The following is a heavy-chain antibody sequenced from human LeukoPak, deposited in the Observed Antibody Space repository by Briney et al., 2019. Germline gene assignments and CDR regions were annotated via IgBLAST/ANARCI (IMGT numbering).Heavy chain of an antibody. J-gene: IGHJ4*02. Sequence: KPSETLSLTCTVSGGSISSYYWSWIRQPPGKGLEWIGYIYYSGSTNYNPSLKSRVTISVDTSKNQFSLKLSSVTAADTAVYYCARDLYYDNDYWGQGTLVTVSS. V-gene: IGHV4-59*01. CDR3: ARDLYYDNDY. CDR1: GGSISSYY. CDR2: IYYSGST. D-gene: IGHD3-22*01.